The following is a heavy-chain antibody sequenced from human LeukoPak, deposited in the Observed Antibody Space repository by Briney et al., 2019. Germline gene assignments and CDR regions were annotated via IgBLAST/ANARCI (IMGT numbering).Heavy chain of an antibody. J-gene: IGHJ4*02. CDR2: ISSSSNTM. V-gene: IGHV3-48*01. CDR3: ATGDGGYYQY. D-gene: IGHD2-8*01. Sequence: GGSLRFSCAASGFTFSSYSMNWVRQAPGKGLEWVSYISSSSNTMYYADSVRGRFTISRDNAKNSLYLQMNSLRAEDTAVYYCATGDGGYYQYWGPGTLVTVSS. CDR1: GFTFSSYS.